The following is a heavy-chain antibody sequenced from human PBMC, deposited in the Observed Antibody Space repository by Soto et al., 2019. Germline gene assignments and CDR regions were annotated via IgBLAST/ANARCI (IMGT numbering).Heavy chain of an antibody. V-gene: IGHV1-2*02. CDR1: GFTFSAYY. D-gene: IGHD3-22*01. J-gene: IGHJ6*02. Sequence: GASVKVSCKASGFTFSAYYIYWVRQAPGQGLEWIGWINPNSGGTNNAQKFQGRVTMTRDTSTSTVYMELSALISDDTAVYFCARSLLDEDSSSWRSAYYGMDVWGQGTTVTVSS. CDR3: ARSLLDEDSSSWRSAYYGMDV. CDR2: INPNSGGT.